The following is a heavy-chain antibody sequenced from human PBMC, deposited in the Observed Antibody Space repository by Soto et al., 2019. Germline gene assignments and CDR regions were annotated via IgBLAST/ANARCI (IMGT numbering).Heavy chain of an antibody. D-gene: IGHD1-1*01. V-gene: IGHV2-5*02. CDR2: LYWDDDK. J-gene: IGHJ4*02. Sequence: QVKLKESGPTLVKPTQTLTLTCTFSGFSLSTTRVGVGWIRQPPGEALEWLALLYWDDDKLYSPSLKTRLTITKDTSKNQVVLTLTNMDPVDTATYYCAHSKTSGMRYYFDYWGQGTLVTVSS. CDR1: GFSLSTTRVG. CDR3: AHSKTSGMRYYFDY.